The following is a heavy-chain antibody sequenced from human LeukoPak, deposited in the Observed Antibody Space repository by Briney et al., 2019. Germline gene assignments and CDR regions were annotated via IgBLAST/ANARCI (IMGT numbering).Heavy chain of an antibody. V-gene: IGHV5-51*01. Sequence: GESLKISCKGSGYSFTSYWIGWVRQMPWKGLEWMGIIYPGDSDTRYSPSFQGQVTISADKSISAAYLQWSSLKASDTAMYYCARPLDSSGFDAFDIWGQGTMVTVSS. J-gene: IGHJ3*02. CDR1: GYSFTSYW. CDR3: ARPLDSSGFDAFDI. D-gene: IGHD3-22*01. CDR2: IYPGDSDT.